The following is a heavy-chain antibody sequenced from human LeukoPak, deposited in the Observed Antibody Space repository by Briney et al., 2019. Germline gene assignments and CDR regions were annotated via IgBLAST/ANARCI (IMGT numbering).Heavy chain of an antibody. V-gene: IGHV4-30-4*08. CDR2: IYYSGST. CDR1: GGSISSGDYY. J-gene: IGHJ4*02. CDR3: AREGGFYCSSTSCYGLDY. Sequence: SQTLSLTCTVSGGSISSGDYYWSWIRQPPGKGLEWIGYIYYSGSTYHNPSLKSRVTISVDTSKNQFSLKLSSVTAADTAVYYCAREGGFYCSSTSCYGLDYWGQGTLVTVSS. D-gene: IGHD2-2*01.